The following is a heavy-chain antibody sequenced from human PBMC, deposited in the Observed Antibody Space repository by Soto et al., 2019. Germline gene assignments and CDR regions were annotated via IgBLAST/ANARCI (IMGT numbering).Heavy chain of an antibody. D-gene: IGHD3-16*01. CDR2: IWYDGSNK. J-gene: IGHJ6*02. CDR3: AREGVTSGGDYYGMDV. Sequence: GGSLRLSCAASGFTFSSYGMHWVRQAPGKGLEWVAVIWYDGSNKYYADSVKGRFTISRDNSKNTLYLQMNSLRAADTAVYYCAREGVTSGGDYYGMDVWGQGTTVTVSS. CDR1: GFTFSSYG. V-gene: IGHV3-33*01.